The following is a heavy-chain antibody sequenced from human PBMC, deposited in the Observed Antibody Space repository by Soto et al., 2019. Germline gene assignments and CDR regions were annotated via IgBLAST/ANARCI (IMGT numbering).Heavy chain of an antibody. CDR2: SSYNGGT. V-gene: IGHV4-39*01. J-gene: IGHJ4*02. CDR3: ARHSIEVVWRRFEF. D-gene: IGHD2-21*01. Sequence: SETLSLTCTFSADSSNISNSYCGWLRQPPWKGLQWIGSSSYNGGTFYNPYLKGRVAISVDTSKKQSSLQVTSVTAADTAVYYCARHSIEVVWRRFEFWRQGRPVTVSS. CDR1: ADSSNISNSY.